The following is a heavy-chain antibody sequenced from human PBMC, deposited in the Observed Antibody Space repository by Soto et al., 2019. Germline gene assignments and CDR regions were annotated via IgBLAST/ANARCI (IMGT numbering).Heavy chain of an antibody. D-gene: IGHD6-6*01. J-gene: IGHJ6*02. V-gene: IGHV1-2*04. CDR2: INPNSGGT. CDR1: GYTFTGYY. CDR3: ARDFSIAALDV. Sequence: ASVKVSCKASGYTFTGYYMHWVLQAPGQGLEWMGWINPNSGGTNYAQKFQGWVTMTRDTSISTAYMELSRLRSDDAAVYYCARDFSIAALDVWGQGTTVTVSS.